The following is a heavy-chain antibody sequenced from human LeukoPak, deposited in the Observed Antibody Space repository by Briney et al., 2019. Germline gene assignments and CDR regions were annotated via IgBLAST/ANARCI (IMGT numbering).Heavy chain of an antibody. CDR3: ATGGSYDLSSGQSNDY. V-gene: IGHV4-61*02. J-gene: IGHJ4*02. CDR1: GGSISSSSYY. CDR2: IYTSGAT. D-gene: IGHD3-3*01. Sequence: PSETLSLTCTVSGGSISSSSYYWIWIRQPAGKGLEWISRIYTSGATNYNPSLKRPVTITAYPSKKQFSLKLSSMTAPDTAVYYRATGGSYDLSSGQSNDYWRQGTLVTVSS.